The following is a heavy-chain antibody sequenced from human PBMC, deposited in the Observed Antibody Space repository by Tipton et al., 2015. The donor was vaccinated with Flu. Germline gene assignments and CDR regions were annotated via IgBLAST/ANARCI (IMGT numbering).Heavy chain of an antibody. Sequence: SLRLSCVTSGFDFNNYEMNWVRQAPGKGLEWISYISRYGTTRFYADSVQGRITVSRDNAKNSLYLQMNSLRAEDTAIYYCARGWVEGFGELGEQSLDLYYLGPGTLVTLSS. CDR1: GFDFNNYE. D-gene: IGHD3-10*01. V-gene: IGHV3-48*03. CDR3: ARGWVEGFGELGEQSLDLYY. J-gene: IGHJ4*01. CDR2: ISRYGTTR.